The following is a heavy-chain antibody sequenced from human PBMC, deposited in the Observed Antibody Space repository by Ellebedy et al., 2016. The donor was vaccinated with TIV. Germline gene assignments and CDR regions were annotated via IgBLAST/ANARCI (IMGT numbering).Heavy chain of an antibody. D-gene: IGHD3-10*01. V-gene: IGHV1-18*01. CDR3: ARSLWFGESTEGY. CDR2: ISAYNGNT. J-gene: IGHJ4*02. CDR1: GYTFTSYG. Sequence: ASVKVSXXASGYTFTSYGISWVRQAPGQGLEWMGWISAYNGNTNYAQKFQGRVTITADESTSTAYMELSSLRSEDTAVYYCARSLWFGESTEGYWGQGTLVTVSS.